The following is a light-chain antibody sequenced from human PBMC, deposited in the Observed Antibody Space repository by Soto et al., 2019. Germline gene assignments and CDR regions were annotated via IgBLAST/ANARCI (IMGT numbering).Light chain of an antibody. CDR3: VSYTSSTTYV. CDR2: DVA. CDR1: SSDVGGSNF. V-gene: IGLV2-14*03. Sequence: QSVLTQPASVSDSPGQSINISCTGTSSDVGGSNFVSWYQQHPGKPPKLIIYDVANRPSGVSNRFSGSKSGSTASLIISRLQTEDEADYYCVSYTSSTTYVFGTGTKATVL. J-gene: IGLJ1*01.